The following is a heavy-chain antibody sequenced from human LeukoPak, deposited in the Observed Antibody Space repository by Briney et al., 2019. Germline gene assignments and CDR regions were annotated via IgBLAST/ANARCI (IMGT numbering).Heavy chain of an antibody. J-gene: IGHJ5*02. CDR2: ISAYNGNT. CDR1: GYTFTSYG. V-gene: IGHV1-18*01. Sequence: ASVKVSCKASGYTFTSYGISWVRQAPGQGLEWMGWISAYNGNTNYAQKLQGRVTMTTDTSTSTAYMELRSLRSDDTAVYYCARDPYSSSWYGTWFDPWGQGTLVTVSS. D-gene: IGHD6-13*01. CDR3: ARDPYSSSWYGTWFDP.